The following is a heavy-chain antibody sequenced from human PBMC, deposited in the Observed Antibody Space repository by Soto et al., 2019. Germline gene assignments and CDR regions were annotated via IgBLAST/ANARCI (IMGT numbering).Heavy chain of an antibody. D-gene: IGHD3-10*01. CDR2: INPSGGST. CDR1: GYTFTSYY. J-gene: IGHJ5*02. CDR3: AREVQDYYGSGSYYNPFDP. Sequence: VKVSCKASGYTFTSYYMHWVRQAPGQGLEWMGIINPSGGSTSYAQKFQGRVTMTRDTSTSTVYMELSSLRSEDTAVYYCAREVQDYYGSGSYYNPFDPWGQGTLVTVSS. V-gene: IGHV1-46*01.